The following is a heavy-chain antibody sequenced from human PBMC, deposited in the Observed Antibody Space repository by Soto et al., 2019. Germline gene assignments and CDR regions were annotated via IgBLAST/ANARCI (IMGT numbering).Heavy chain of an antibody. V-gene: IGHV1-2*02. CDR3: ARLKGHYCSSTSCLYDFDY. D-gene: IGHD2-2*01. CDR2: MNPNNGGT. CDR1: GYTFTGYN. J-gene: IGHJ4*02. Sequence: QVQLVQSGAEVRKPGASVRVSCKASGYTFTGYNMHWVRQAPGQGLEWMGWMNPNNGGTAYAQTCQGRVTMTRDTSISTAYMELSRLISADTAVYYCARLKGHYCSSTSCLYDFDYWGQGTLVTVSS.